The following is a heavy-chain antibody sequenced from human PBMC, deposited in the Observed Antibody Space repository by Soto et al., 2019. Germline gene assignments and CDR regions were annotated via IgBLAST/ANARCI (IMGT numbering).Heavy chain of an antibody. V-gene: IGHV3-30-3*01. Sequence: GGSLRLSCAASGFTFSSYAMHWVRQAPGKGLEWVAVISYDGSNKYYADSVKGRFTISRDNSKNTLYLQMNSLRAEDTAVYYCARGALYYYDSSGYYYWGQGTLVTVSS. J-gene: IGHJ4*02. CDR2: ISYDGSNK. D-gene: IGHD3-22*01. CDR3: ARGALYYYDSSGYYY. CDR1: GFTFSSYA.